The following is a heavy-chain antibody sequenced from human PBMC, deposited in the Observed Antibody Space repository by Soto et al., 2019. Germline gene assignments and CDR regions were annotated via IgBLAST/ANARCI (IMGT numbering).Heavy chain of an antibody. Sequence: QVQLVQSGAEVKKPGASVKVSCTASGYPLTSNDIHWVRQAPGEGLEWMGKINPSGGTTRYGQKFQGRVTMTRDTSTSTVYMEMSSLRSEDTAVYYCARGEPHSSGWNFDYWGQGTLVIVSP. CDR3: ARGEPHSSGWNFDY. CDR1: GYPLTSND. D-gene: IGHD6-19*01. CDR2: INPSGGTT. V-gene: IGHV1-46*01. J-gene: IGHJ4*02.